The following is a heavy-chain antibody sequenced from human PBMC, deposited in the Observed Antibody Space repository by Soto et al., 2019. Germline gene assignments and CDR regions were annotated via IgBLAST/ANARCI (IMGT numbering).Heavy chain of an antibody. J-gene: IGHJ6*02. V-gene: IGHV3-23*01. CDR1: GFTFSSYA. CDR3: AKDLRRGGWAHYYYGMDV. Sequence: PGGSLRLSCAASGFTFSSYAMSWVRQAPGKGLEWVSAISGSGGSTYYADSVKGRFTISRDNSKNTLYLQMNSLRAEDTAVYYCAKDLRRGGWAHYYYGMDVWGQGTTVTVSS. CDR2: ISGSGGST. D-gene: IGHD6-19*01.